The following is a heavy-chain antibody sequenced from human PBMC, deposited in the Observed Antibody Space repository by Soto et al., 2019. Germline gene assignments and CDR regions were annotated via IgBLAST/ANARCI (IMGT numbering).Heavy chain of an antibody. Sequence: GGSLRLSCAASGFTFSSYAMHWVRQAPGKGLEWVAVISYDGSNKYYADSVKGRFTISRDNSKNTLYLQMNSLRAEDTAVYYCAREPMSCQGGPTLGIAAAGTCYYYGMDVWGQGTTVTVSS. CDR3: AREPMSCQGGPTLGIAAAGTCYYYGMDV. V-gene: IGHV3-30-3*01. CDR1: GFTFSSYA. D-gene: IGHD6-13*01. CDR2: ISYDGSNK. J-gene: IGHJ6*02.